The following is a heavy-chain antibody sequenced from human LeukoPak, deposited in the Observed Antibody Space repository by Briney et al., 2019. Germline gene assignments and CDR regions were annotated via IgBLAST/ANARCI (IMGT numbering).Heavy chain of an antibody. V-gene: IGHV4-39*01. Sequence: SETLSLTCTVSGGSISTSNYYWGWIRQPPGKGLEWIGEINHSGSTNYNPSLKSRVTISVDTSKNQFSLKLSSVTAADTAVYYCARHPTYYYDSSGYYYFGYWGQGTLVTVSS. D-gene: IGHD3-22*01. J-gene: IGHJ4*02. CDR2: INHSGST. CDR1: GGSISTSNYY. CDR3: ARHPTYYYDSSGYYYFGY.